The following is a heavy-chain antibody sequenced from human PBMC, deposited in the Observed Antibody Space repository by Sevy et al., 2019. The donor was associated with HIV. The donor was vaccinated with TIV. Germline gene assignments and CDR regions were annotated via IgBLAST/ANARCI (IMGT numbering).Heavy chain of an antibody. J-gene: IGHJ4*02. D-gene: IGHD3-10*02. CDR2: IWNDGSNK. V-gene: IGHV3-33*01. Sequence: GGSLRLSCAASGFKLSDYGMQWVRQAPGKGLELVAVIWNDGSNKYYADSVKGRFTTSRDNSSNTLYLQMNSLRAEDTAVYYCARDVRGEGIRPGDLDYWGQGTLVTVSS. CDR3: ARDVRGEGIRPGDLDY. CDR1: GFKLSDYG.